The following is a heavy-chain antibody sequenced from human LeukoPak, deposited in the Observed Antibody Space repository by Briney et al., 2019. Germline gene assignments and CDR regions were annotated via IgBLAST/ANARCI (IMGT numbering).Heavy chain of an antibody. Sequence: GGSLGLSCAASGFTFSSYWMSWVRQAPGKGLEWVANIKQDGSEKYYVDSVKGRFTISRDNAKNSLYLQMNSLRAEDTAVYYCASRHSSSWFSGFGYWGQGTLVTVSS. CDR1: GFTFSSYW. V-gene: IGHV3-7*01. J-gene: IGHJ4*02. CDR2: IKQDGSEK. D-gene: IGHD6-13*01. CDR3: ASRHSSSWFSGFGY.